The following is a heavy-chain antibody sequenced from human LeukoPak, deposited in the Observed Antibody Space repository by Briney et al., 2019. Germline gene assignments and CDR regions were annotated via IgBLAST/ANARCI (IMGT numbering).Heavy chain of an antibody. V-gene: IGHV3-7*01. CDR3: ARADGSGSYYPG. CDR2: INSDGSEK. J-gene: IGHJ4*02. Sequence: GGSLRLSCAASGFTFSSYWMSWVRQAPGKGLEWVANINSDGSEKNYLDSVKGRFTISRDNAKNSMYLLMNSLRAEDTAVYYCARADGSGSYYPGWGQGTLVTVSS. CDR1: GFTFSSYW. D-gene: IGHD3-10*01.